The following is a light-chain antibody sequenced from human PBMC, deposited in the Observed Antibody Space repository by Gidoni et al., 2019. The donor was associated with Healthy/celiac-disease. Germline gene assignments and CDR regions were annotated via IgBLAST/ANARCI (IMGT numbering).Light chain of an antibody. J-gene: IGLJ2*01. Sequence: QSVLTQPPSVSAAPGQRVTISCTGSSSNIGAGYDVHWYQQLPGTAPKILIYGNSNRPSGVPDRFSGSKSGTSASRAITGLQAEDEADYYCQSYDSSLSGSGVFGGGTKLTVL. V-gene: IGLV1-40*01. CDR3: QSYDSSLSGSGV. CDR2: GNS. CDR1: SSNIGAGYD.